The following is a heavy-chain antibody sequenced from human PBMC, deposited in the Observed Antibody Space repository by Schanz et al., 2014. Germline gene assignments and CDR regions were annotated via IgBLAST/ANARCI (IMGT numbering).Heavy chain of an antibody. J-gene: IGHJ4*02. Sequence: EVQLLESGGRLAQPGGSLRLSCTVSGFTVNNYAMNWVRQAPGRGLEWVSAISGSGGSTYYADSVKGRFIISRDNSKNNSKNTLYVQMNSLRAEDTAVYYCARDLISSGWYDRDIAHFDYWGQGTLVTVSS. CDR3: ARDLISSGWYDRDIAHFDY. D-gene: IGHD6-19*01. CDR2: ISGSGGST. CDR1: GFTVNNYA. V-gene: IGHV3-23*01.